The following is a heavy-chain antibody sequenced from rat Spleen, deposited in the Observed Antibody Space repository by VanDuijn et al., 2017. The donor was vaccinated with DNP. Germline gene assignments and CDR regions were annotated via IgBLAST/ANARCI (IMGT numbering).Heavy chain of an antibody. CDR1: GFTFNKYW. J-gene: IGHJ2*01. D-gene: IGHD1-11*01. Sequence: EVQLVESGGDLVQPGRSLKVSCVVSGFTFNKYWMTWIRQVPGKGLEWVAAITTSGDRTYSPDSVKGRFTISRDNAKNTLYLQMNSLRSEDTATYYCARGGRSYFDYWGQGVMVTVSS. V-gene: IGHV5-31*01. CDR2: ITTSGDRT. CDR3: ARGGRSYFDY.